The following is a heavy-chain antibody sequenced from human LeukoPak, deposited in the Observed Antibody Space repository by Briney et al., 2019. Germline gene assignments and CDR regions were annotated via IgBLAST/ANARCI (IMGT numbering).Heavy chain of an antibody. D-gene: IGHD5-18*01. V-gene: IGHV4-38-2*02. CDR1: GYSISSGYY. Sequence: SETLSLTCTVSGYSISSGYYWGWIRPPPGKGLEWIGSIYHSGSTYYTPSLKSRVTISVDTSKNQFSLKLSSVTAADTAVYYCARGATWIQLWLGYWGQGTLVTVSS. CDR3: ARGATWIQLWLGY. J-gene: IGHJ4*02. CDR2: IYHSGST.